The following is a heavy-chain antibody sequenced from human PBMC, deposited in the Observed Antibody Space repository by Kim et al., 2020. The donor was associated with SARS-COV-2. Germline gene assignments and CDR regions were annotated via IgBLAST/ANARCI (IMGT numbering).Heavy chain of an antibody. CDR1: GFTFDDYA. D-gene: IGHD5-12*01. J-gene: IGHJ4*02. Sequence: SLRLSCAASGFTFDDYAMHWVRQAPGKGLEWVSGISWNSGSIGYADSVKGRFTISRDNAKNSLYLQMNSLRAEDTALYYCAKDTEAVGLRFTPDYWGQGTLVTVSS. V-gene: IGHV3-9*01. CDR2: ISWNSGSI. CDR3: AKDTEAVGLRFTPDY.